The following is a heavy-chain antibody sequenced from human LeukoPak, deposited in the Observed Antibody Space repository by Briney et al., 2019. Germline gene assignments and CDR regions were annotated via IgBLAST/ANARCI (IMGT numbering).Heavy chain of an antibody. D-gene: IGHD6-25*01. Sequence: SQTLSLTCTVSGGSISSGDYYWSWIRQPPGKGLEWIGYIYYNGSTYYNLSLKSRVTISVDTSKNQFSLKLSSVTAAATPIHYYAHCRGAAKYYFDYWGQGTLVTVSS. CDR2: IYYNGST. J-gene: IGHJ4*02. CDR1: GGSISSGDYY. V-gene: IGHV4-30-4*08. CDR3: AHCRGAAKYYFDY.